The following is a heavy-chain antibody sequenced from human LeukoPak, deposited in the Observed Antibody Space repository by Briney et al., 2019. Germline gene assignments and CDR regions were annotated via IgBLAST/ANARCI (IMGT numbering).Heavy chain of an antibody. D-gene: IGHD3-9*01. J-gene: IGHJ4*02. CDR3: TSPGYYDILTGYWN. CDR1: GGCFSGYY. V-gene: IGHV4-34*01. CDR2: INHSGST. Sequence: PSETLSLTCAVYGGCFSGYYWSWIRQPPGKGLEWIGEINHSGSTNYNPSLKSRVTISVDTSKNQFSLKLSSVTAADTAVYYCTSPGYYDILTGYWNWGQGTLVTVSS.